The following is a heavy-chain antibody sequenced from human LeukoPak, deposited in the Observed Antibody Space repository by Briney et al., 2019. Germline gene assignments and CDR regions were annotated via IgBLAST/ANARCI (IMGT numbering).Heavy chain of an antibody. V-gene: IGHV4-59*08. CDR3: ARRSSGYYGTDY. Sequence: SETLSLTCTVSGGSISSYYWSWIRQPPGKGREWIGYIYYSGSTYYNPSLKSRVTISVDTSKNQFSLKLSSVTAADTAVYYCARRSSGYYGTDYWGQGTLVTVSS. J-gene: IGHJ4*02. CDR1: GGSISSYY. D-gene: IGHD3-22*01. CDR2: IYYSGST.